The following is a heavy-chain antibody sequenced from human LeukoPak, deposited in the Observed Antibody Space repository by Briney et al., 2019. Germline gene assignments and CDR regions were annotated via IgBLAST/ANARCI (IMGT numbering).Heavy chain of an antibody. V-gene: IGHV4-61*02. CDR2: IYTSGST. J-gene: IGHJ6*03. CDR1: GGSISSGSYY. Sequence: PSETLSLTCTVSGGSISSGSYYWSWIRQPAGKGLEWIGRIYTSGSTNYNPSLKSRVTIPVDSSKNQFSLKLSSVTAADTAVYYCAREVNYYYYMDVWGKGTTVTISS. D-gene: IGHD3-22*01. CDR3: AREVNYYYYMDV.